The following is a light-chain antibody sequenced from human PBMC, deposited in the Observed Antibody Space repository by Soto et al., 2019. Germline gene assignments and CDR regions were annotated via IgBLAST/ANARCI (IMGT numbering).Light chain of an antibody. CDR2: GAS. V-gene: IGKV3D-15*02. CDR1: QSVSSN. J-gene: IGKJ5*01. CDR3: QQYGSSPSIT. Sequence: EIEMNQAPATVSGSPGERATLSCRASQSVSSNLAWYQQKPGQAPRLLIYGASTRATGIPARFSGSGSGTEFTLTISSLQSEDFAVYYCQQYGSSPSITFGQGTRLEIK.